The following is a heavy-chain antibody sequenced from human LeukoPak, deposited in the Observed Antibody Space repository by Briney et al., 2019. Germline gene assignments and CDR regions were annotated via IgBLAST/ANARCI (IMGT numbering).Heavy chain of an antibody. CDR2: IIPIFGTA. V-gene: IGHV1-69*13. J-gene: IGHJ4*02. CDR3: ATGRWNSSSWGDY. D-gene: IGHD6-13*01. Sequence: SSVNVSCKASGGTFSSYAISWVRQAPGQGLDWMGGIIPIFGTANYAQKFQGRVTITADESTSTAYMELSSLSSEDTAVYYCATGRWNSSSWGDYWGQGTLVTVSS. CDR1: GGTFSSYA.